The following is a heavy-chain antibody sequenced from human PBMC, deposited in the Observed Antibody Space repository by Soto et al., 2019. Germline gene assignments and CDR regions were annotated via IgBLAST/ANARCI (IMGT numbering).Heavy chain of an antibody. Sequence: QVQLQESGPGLVKPSQTMSLTCTVSGGSISSGGYYWSWIRQHPGKGLAWIGYIDNSRSTYYNPSLKRRFTTSVDTSKNKFSLKLSSVTAADTAVYYCARTPSAWGQGTLVTVSS. V-gene: IGHV4-31*03. J-gene: IGHJ5*02. CDR2: IDNSRST. CDR1: GGSISSGGYY. CDR3: ARTPSA.